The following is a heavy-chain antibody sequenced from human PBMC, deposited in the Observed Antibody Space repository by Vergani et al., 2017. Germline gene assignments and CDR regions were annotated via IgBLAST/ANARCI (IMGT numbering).Heavy chain of an antibody. D-gene: IGHD1-1*01. CDR1: GFTFDDYA. J-gene: IGHJ4*02. Sequence: EVQLVESGGGLVQPGRSLRLSCAASGFTFDDYAMHWVRQAPGKGLEWVSGISWNSGSIGYADSVKGRFTISRDNAKNSLYLQMNSLRAEDTAVYYCARGGERDYWGQGTLVTVSS. CDR3: ARGGERDY. V-gene: IGHV3-9*01. CDR2: ISWNSGSI.